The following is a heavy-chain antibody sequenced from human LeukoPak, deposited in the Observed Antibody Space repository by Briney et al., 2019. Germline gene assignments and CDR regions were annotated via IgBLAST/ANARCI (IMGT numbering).Heavy chain of an antibody. D-gene: IGHD4-17*01. V-gene: IGHV3-53*01. J-gene: IGHJ4*02. CDR1: GFTVSSNY. Sequence: GGSLRLSCAASGFTVSSNYMSWVRQAPGKGLEWVSVIYSGGSTYYADSVKGRFTISRDNSKNTLSLQIDSLTIEDTAIYYCVKPSGDYDYFDSWGQGALVTVSS. CDR3: VKPSGDYDYFDS. CDR2: IYSGGST.